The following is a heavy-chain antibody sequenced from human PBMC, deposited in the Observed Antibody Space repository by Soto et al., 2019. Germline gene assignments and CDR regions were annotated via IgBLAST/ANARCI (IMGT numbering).Heavy chain of an antibody. D-gene: IGHD5-12*01. J-gene: IGHJ4*02. Sequence: SETLSLTCTVSGGSVSSGSYYWIWIRQPPGKGLEWIGYIYYSGSTNYNPSLKSRVTISVDTSKNQFSLKLSSVTAADTAVYYCARVSGYSGYPFDYWGQGTLVTAPQ. CDR1: GGSVSSGSYY. CDR2: IYYSGST. CDR3: ARVSGYSGYPFDY. V-gene: IGHV4-61*01.